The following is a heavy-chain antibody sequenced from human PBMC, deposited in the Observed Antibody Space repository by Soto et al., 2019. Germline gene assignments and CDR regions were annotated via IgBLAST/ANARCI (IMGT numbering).Heavy chain of an antibody. CDR2: ISGSGGST. Sequence: EVQLLESGGGLVQPGGSLRLSCAASGFTFSSYAMSWVRQAPGKGLEWVSAISGSGGSTYYADSVKGRFTISRDNSKNTLYLQMKSLRAEDTPVYYCARSYDFWSGYYNWYFDLWGRGTLVTVST. V-gene: IGHV3-23*01. CDR1: GFTFSSYA. D-gene: IGHD3-3*01. J-gene: IGHJ2*01. CDR3: ARSYDFWSGYYNWYFDL.